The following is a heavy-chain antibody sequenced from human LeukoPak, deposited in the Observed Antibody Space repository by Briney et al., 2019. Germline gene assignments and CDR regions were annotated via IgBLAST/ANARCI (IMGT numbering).Heavy chain of an antibody. J-gene: IGHJ4*02. Sequence: GGSLRLSCAASGFTVSSNYMIWIRQAPGKGLEWVSYISSDGTPKYYADSVKGRFTISRDNAKNALYLQMNSLRAEDTAVYYCAKDLGATTPFDYWGQGTLVTVSS. CDR3: AKDLGATTPFDY. D-gene: IGHD1-26*01. CDR2: ISSDGTPK. CDR1: GFTVSSNY. V-gene: IGHV3-11*01.